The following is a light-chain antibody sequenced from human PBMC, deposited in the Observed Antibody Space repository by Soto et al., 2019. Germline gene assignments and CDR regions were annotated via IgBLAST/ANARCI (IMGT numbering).Light chain of an antibody. Sequence: IVVAQSPASPSLSPGQRATVTLRSSASMSIKLAWYQQKPGQGPRLLIISASTRATAIPARFSGSGSGTEFTLTISSLQSEDFAVYYCQQYETWPPLTFGGGTKVEIK. CDR3: QQYETWPPLT. CDR1: ASMSIK. J-gene: IGKJ4*01. V-gene: IGKV3-15*01. CDR2: SAS.